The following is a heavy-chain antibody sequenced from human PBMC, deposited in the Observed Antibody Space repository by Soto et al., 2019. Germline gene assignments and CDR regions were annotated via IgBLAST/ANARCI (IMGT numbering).Heavy chain of an antibody. V-gene: IGHV3-23*01. Sequence: GGSLRLSCAASGFTFSSYAMSWVRQAPGKGLEWVSAISGSGGSTYYAYSVKGRFTISRDNSKNTLYLQMNSLRAEDTAVYYCAKDYYCYGSGSYPSLGYWGQGTLVTVSS. D-gene: IGHD3-10*01. CDR1: GFTFSSYA. CDR3: AKDYYCYGSGSYPSLGY. J-gene: IGHJ4*02. CDR2: ISGSGGST.